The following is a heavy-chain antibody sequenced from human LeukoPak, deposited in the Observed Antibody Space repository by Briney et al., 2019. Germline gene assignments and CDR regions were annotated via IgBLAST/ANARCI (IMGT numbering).Heavy chain of an antibody. J-gene: IGHJ6*02. Sequence: PGRSLRLSCAASGFTFSSYAMHWVRQAPGTGQEWVAVISYDGSNKYYADSVKGRCTISSDNSTITLYLQMNSMRAQETVGYSCAKVLPPVRLYGMDVCGQGTTVTVSS. CDR2: ISYDGSNK. V-gene: IGHV3-30*04. CDR3: AKVLPPVRLYGMDV. D-gene: IGHD2-2*01. CDR1: GFTFSSYA.